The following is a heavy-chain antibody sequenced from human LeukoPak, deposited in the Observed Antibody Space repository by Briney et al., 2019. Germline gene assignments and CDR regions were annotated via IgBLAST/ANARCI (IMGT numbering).Heavy chain of an antibody. J-gene: IGHJ4*02. CDR2: ISYDGSNK. Sequence: PGGSLRLSCGASGFTFSSYGMHWVRQAPGKGLERVAGISYDGSNKYYADSVKGRFTISRDNSKNTLYLQMNSLRAEDTAVYYCAKDSGSPWIQLWLRSWSQGTLVTVSS. CDR1: GFTFSSYG. CDR3: AKDSGSPWIQLWLRS. V-gene: IGHV3-30*18. D-gene: IGHD5-18*01.